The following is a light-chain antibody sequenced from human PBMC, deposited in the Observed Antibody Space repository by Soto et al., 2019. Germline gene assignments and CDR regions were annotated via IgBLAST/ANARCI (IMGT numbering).Light chain of an antibody. J-gene: IGLJ1*01. CDR2: EVT. Sequence: QSVLTQPASVSGSPGQSITISCTGTSSDVGRYTYVSWYQHLPGRAPKLIIYEVTNRPSGVSNRFSGSKSGNRASLTISGLQAEDEGDYYCCSFAGNSLPFAFGSGTKVTVL. CDR1: SSDVGRYTY. V-gene: IGLV2-14*01. CDR3: CSFAGNSLPFA.